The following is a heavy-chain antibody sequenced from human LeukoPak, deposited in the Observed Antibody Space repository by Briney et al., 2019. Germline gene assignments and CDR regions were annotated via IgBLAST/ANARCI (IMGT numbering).Heavy chain of an antibody. J-gene: IGHJ5*02. D-gene: IGHD6-13*01. V-gene: IGHV3-7*01. CDR3: ARAPGGSSSFSWFDP. Sequence: GGSLRLSCAASGFTFSSYWLNWVRQAPGQGLEWVANIKQDGSEKYYVHSVKGRFTISRDNAKNSLYLQMSSLRDEDTAVYYCARAPGGSSSFSWFDPWGQGTLVTVSS. CDR1: GFTFSSYW. CDR2: IKQDGSEK.